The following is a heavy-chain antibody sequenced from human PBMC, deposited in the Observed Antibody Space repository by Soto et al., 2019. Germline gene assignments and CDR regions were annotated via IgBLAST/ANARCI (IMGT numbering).Heavy chain of an antibody. CDR2: IDPSDSQT. CDR3: ARHCRVVTPSDAVDI. V-gene: IGHV5-10-1*01. Sequence: PGESLKISCKGSGYSFAGYWITWVRQKPGKGLEWMGRIDPSDSQTYYSPSFRGHVTISVTKSITTVFLQWSSLRASDTAMYYCARHCRVVTPSDAVDIWGQGTMVTVSS. J-gene: IGHJ3*02. CDR1: GYSFAGYW. D-gene: IGHD2-21*02.